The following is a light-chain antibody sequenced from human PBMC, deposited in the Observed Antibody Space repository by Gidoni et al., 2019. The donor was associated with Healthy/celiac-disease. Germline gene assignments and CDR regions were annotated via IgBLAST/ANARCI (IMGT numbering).Light chain of an antibody. Sequence: EIALPQSPGTMSLSPGERATLSCSASQSVSSSYLAWYQQKPGQAPRLLIYGASSRATGIPARFSGSGSGTDFTLTISRLEPEDFAVYYCQQYGSSPQTFGQGTKVEIK. J-gene: IGKJ1*01. CDR2: GAS. CDR1: QSVSSSY. V-gene: IGKV3-20*01. CDR3: QQYGSSPQT.